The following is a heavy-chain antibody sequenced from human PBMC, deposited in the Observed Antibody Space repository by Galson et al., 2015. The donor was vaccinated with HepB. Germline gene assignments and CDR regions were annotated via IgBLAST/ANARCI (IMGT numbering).Heavy chain of an antibody. J-gene: IGHJ6*02. CDR1: GFAFSSYA. CDR2: ISYDGSNK. V-gene: IGHV3-30-3*01. Sequence: SLRLSCAASGFAFSSYAMYWVRQAPGKGLEWVAVISYDGSNKYYADSVKGRFTISRDNSKNTLFLQMNSLRAEDTAVYYCARDRRVEQWLEYYYHYGMDVWGQGTTVTASS. D-gene: IGHD6-19*01. CDR3: ARDRRVEQWLEYYYHYGMDV.